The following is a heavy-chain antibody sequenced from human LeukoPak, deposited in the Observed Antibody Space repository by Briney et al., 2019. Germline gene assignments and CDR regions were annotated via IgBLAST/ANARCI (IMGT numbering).Heavy chain of an antibody. D-gene: IGHD6-13*01. CDR1: GGPIRNYY. J-gene: IGHJ4*02. CDR2: IYYSGTT. CDR3: ARGVYIAAAQYGY. Sequence: SETLSLTCTVSGGPIRNYYWSWIRQPPGKGLEWIGYIYYSGTTNYNPSLKSRVTISVDTSKNQFSLKLNSVTAADTAVYYCARGVYIAAAQYGYWGQGTLVTVSS. V-gene: IGHV4-59*01.